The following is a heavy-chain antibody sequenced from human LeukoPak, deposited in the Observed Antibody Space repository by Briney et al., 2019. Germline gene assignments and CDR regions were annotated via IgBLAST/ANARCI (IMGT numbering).Heavy chain of an antibody. D-gene: IGHD3-22*01. CDR1: GFTFSSYA. J-gene: IGHJ4*02. Sequence: GGSLRLSCAASGFTFSSYAMHWVRQAPGKGLEWVAVISYDGSNKYYADSVKGRFTISRDNSKNTLYLQMNSLRAEDTAVYYCARDSSKFAYYYDSSGYYLGTYFDCWGQGTLVTVSS. CDR3: ARDSSKFAYYYDSSGYYLGTYFDC. CDR2: ISYDGSNK. V-gene: IGHV3-30-3*01.